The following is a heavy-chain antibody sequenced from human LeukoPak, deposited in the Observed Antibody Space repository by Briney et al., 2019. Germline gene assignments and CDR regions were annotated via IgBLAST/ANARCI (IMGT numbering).Heavy chain of an antibody. CDR1: GFTFSSYA. V-gene: IGHV3-30-3*01. Sequence: GGSLRLSCAASGFTFSSYAMHWVRQAPGKGLEWVAVISYDVTNKYYADSVKGRFTISRDNSKNTLYLQMNSLRAEDTAVYYCARETSSGWEFDYWGQGTLVTVSS. CDR3: ARETSSGWEFDY. J-gene: IGHJ4*02. CDR2: ISYDVTNK. D-gene: IGHD6-19*01.